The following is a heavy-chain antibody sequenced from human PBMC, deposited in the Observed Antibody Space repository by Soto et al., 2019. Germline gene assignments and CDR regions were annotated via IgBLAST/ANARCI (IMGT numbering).Heavy chain of an antibody. V-gene: IGHV4-4*02. D-gene: IGHD6-19*01. CDR1: GGSISSNNW. CDR2: VYHTGRT. J-gene: IGHJ4*02. Sequence: QVQLQESGPGLVPPSGTLFLTCAVSGGSISSNNWWTWVRQPPGKGLEWIGEVYHTGRTLYTPSLGSLVTISVDKSNNQFSRRLTSETAAVRGMYYGAIYRSVSIRGGQGNLVIVSS. CDR3: AIYRSVSIR.